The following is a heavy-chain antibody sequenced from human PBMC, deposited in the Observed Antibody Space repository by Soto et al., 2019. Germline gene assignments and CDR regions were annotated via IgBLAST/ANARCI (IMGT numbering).Heavy chain of an antibody. CDR3: ARTSAAGKYYYGMDV. CDR2: IYPGDSDT. V-gene: IGHV5-51*01. CDR1: GYSFTSYW. D-gene: IGHD6-13*01. J-gene: IGHJ6*02. Sequence: GESLKITCKGSGYSFTSYWIGWVRQMPGKGLEWMGIIYPGDSDTRYSPSFQGQVTISADKSISTAYLQWSSLKASDTAMYYCARTSAAGKYYYGMDVWGQGTTVTVSS.